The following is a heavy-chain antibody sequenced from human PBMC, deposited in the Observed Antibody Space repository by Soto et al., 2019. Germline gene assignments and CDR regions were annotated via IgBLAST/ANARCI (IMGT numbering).Heavy chain of an antibody. V-gene: IGHV4-39*01. CDR3: ARLAFCCGDCYLTYYYYGMDG. J-gene: IGHJ6*02. D-gene: IGHD2-21*02. Sequence: SETLSLTCTVSGGSISSSSYYWGWIRQPPGKGLEWIGSIYYSGSTYYNPSLKSRVTISVDTSKNQFSLKLSSVTAADTAVYFCARLAFCCGDCYLTYYYYGMDGWGQGTTVTVSS. CDR1: GGSISSSSYY. CDR2: IYYSGST.